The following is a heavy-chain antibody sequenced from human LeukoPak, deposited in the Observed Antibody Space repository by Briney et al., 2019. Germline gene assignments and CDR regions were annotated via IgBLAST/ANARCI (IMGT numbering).Heavy chain of an antibody. D-gene: IGHD2-21*01. Sequence: SETLSLTCAVYGEHFSIYFYSWIRQPPGKGLEWIGEINHGGSTSYNPSLKSRVTISVDTSKNQFSLRLSSVTAADTAMYYCARPGLAYCGADCYSTEGYYFDYWSQGTLVTVSS. J-gene: IGHJ4*02. CDR3: ARPGLAYCGADCYSTEGYYFDY. CDR1: GEHFSIYF. CDR2: INHGGST. V-gene: IGHV4-34*01.